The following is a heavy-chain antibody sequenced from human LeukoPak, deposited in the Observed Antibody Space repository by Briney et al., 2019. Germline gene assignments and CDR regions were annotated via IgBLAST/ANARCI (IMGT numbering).Heavy chain of an antibody. CDR2: IYPGDSET. Sequence: GASVKVSCKASGYRFTTYWIGWVRQMPGKGLEWMGLIYPGDSETKYSPSFQGQVTISADKSISTAYLQWSSLKASDTAMYYCALNYYGDWFDPWGQGTLVTVSS. D-gene: IGHD3-10*01. J-gene: IGHJ5*02. CDR1: GYRFTTYW. CDR3: ALNYYGDWFDP. V-gene: IGHV5-51*01.